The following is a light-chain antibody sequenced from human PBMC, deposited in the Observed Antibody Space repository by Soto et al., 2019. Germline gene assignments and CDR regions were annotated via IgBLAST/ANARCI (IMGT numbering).Light chain of an antibody. CDR2: DAS. CDR1: QSVSKNY. Sequence: DIVLTQSPGTLSLSPGERATLSCRASQSVSKNYLAWYQHKPGQAPRLLIDDASNRATGIPDRFSGSGSGTDFTLTISILEPEDSAVYYCQQCATPPLTFGQGTKLEIK. V-gene: IGKV3-20*01. J-gene: IGKJ1*01. CDR3: QQCATPPLT.